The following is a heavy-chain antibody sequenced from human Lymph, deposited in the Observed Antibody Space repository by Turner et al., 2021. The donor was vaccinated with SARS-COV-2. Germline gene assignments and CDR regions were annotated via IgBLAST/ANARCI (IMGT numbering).Heavy chain of an antibody. D-gene: IGHD3-22*01. J-gene: IGHJ4*02. CDR1: GCTFSSYA. CDR2: IRGRGGST. CDR3: AKNEMAMIVVVITLFDY. Sequence: EVQLLDSGGGLLQPGESLSLLCHPCGCTFSSYALSWVRQARGNGLEWVSGIRGRGGSTYYAASVKGRFTISRDNSKNTLYLQMNSLRAEDTAVYYCAKNEMAMIVVVITLFDYWGQGTLVTVSS. V-gene: IGHV3-23*01.